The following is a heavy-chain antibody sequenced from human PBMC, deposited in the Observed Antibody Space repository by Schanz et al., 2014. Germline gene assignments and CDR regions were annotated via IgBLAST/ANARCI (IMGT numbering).Heavy chain of an antibody. CDR3: AKDQGSYGSGSYSDFDY. D-gene: IGHD3-10*01. CDR1: GVTFSSYA. J-gene: IGHJ4*02. V-gene: IGHV3-23*01. Sequence: EVQLLESGGGFVQPGGSLRLSCVASGVTFSSYAMSWVRQASGKGLEWVSAISGSGASTYYADSVKGRFTISRDNSKNTLYLQRNSLRAEDTAVYYCAKDQGSYGSGSYSDFDYWGQGTLATVSS. CDR2: ISGSGAST.